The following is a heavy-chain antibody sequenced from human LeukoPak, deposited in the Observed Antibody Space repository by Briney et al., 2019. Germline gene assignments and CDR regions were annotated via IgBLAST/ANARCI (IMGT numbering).Heavy chain of an antibody. CDR1: GFTFSSYA. CDR2: ISGSNDNT. D-gene: IGHD4-17*01. CDR3: AKGRGTTVTSAANY. V-gene: IGHV3-23*01. J-gene: IGHJ4*02. Sequence: PGGSLRLSCAASGFTFSSYAMSWVRQAPGKGLEWVSSISGSNDNTYYADSVKDRFTISRDNSKNTLSLQMNSQRAEDTAVYYCAKGRGTTVTSAANYWGQGTLVTVSS.